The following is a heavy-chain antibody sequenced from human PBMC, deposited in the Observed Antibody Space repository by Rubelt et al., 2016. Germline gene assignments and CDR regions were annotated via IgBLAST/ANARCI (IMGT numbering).Heavy chain of an antibody. V-gene: IGHV4-39*07. D-gene: IGHD6-13*01. J-gene: IGHJ5*02. Sequence: QLQLQESGPGLVKPSETLSLTCTVSGGSISSSSDYWGWIRQPPGKGLEWIGNIYYSGTTYYNPSLKSRVTIPIDTSKNQFSLRLSSVTAADTAVYFCARGGAAAGPFDPWGQGTLVTVSS. CDR1: GGSISSSSDY. CDR2: IYYSGTT. CDR3: ARGGAAAGPFDP.